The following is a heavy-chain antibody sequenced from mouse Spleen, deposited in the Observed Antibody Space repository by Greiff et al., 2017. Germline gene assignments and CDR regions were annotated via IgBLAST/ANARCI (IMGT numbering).Heavy chain of an antibody. Sequence: QVQLKESGAELVKPGASVKLSCKASGYTFTSYWMHWVKQRPGQGLEWIGMIHPNSGSTNYNEKFKSKATLTVDKSSSTAYMQLSSLTSEDSAVYYCASSNHYAMDYWGQGTSVTVSS. CDR3: ASSNHYAMDY. J-gene: IGHJ4*01. V-gene: IGHV1-64*01. D-gene: IGHD2-5*01. CDR2: IHPNSGST. CDR1: GYTFTSYW.